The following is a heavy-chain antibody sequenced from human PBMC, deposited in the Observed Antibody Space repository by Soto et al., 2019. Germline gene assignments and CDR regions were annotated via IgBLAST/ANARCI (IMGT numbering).Heavy chain of an antibody. CDR2: ISYDGSNK. CDR3: AKSGRYYDILTGYYFRPYYFDY. Sequence: PGGSLRLSCAASGFTFSSYGMHWVRQAPGKGLEWVAVISYDGSNKYYADSVKGRFTISRDNSKNTLYLKMNSLRAEDTAVYYCAKSGRYYDILTGYYFRPYYFDYWGQGTLVTVSS. CDR1: GFTFSSYG. V-gene: IGHV3-30*18. D-gene: IGHD3-9*01. J-gene: IGHJ4*02.